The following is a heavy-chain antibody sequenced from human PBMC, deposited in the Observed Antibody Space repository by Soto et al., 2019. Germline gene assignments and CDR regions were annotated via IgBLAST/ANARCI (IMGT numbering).Heavy chain of an antibody. V-gene: IGHV3-21*01. CDR1: GFTFSSYS. CDR2: ISSSSSYI. J-gene: IGHJ6*02. CDR3: ARVKESEYYDFWSGYYSGMDV. D-gene: IGHD3-3*01. Sequence: GGSLRLSCAASGFTFSSYSMNWVRQAPGKGLEWVSSISSSSSYIYYADSVKGRFTISRDNAKNSLYLQMNSLRAEDTAVYYCARVKESEYYDFWSGYYSGMDVWGQGTTVTVSS.